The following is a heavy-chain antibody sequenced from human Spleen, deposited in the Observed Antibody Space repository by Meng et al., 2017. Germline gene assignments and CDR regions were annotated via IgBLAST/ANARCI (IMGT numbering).Heavy chain of an antibody. CDR1: GFTFSNYA. CDR3: ARRQIPNYYESP. CDR2: ISGSGGRT. D-gene: IGHD3-22*01. J-gene: IGHJ3*01. Sequence: GESLKISCAASGFTFSNYAMSWVRQAPGKGLEWVSAISGSGGRTYYADSVKGRFTISRDNSKNTLHLQMNSLRGEDTAVYYCARRQIPNYYESPWGQGTMVTVSS. V-gene: IGHV3-23*01.